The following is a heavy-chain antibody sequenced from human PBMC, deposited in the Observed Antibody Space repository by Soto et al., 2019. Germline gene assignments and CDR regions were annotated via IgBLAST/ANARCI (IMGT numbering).Heavy chain of an antibody. CDR1: GYTFTGYY. CDR3: ARDLGSSWWELPDYFDY. Sequence: ASVKVSCKASGYTFTGYYMHWVRQAPGQGLEWMGWINPNSGGTNYAQKFQGRVTMTRDTSISTAYMELSRLRSDDTAVYYCARDLGSSWWELPDYFDYWGQGTLVTVSS. CDR2: INPNSGGT. V-gene: IGHV1-2*02. D-gene: IGHD1-26*01. J-gene: IGHJ4*02.